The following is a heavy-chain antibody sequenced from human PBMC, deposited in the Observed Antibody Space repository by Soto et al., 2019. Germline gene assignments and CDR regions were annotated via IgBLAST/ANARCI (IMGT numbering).Heavy chain of an antibody. J-gene: IGHJ5*02. CDR3: ARHRHPRGTVGATSPLDP. D-gene: IGHD1-26*01. CDR1: GFSVSSNY. CDR2: HYSGGST. Sequence: WGSLRLSCAISGFSVSSNYLSWVRQAPGKGLEWVSVHYSGGSTYYADSVQGRFTISRDKSNNTLYLQMRRVRAEDTAVYFCARHRHPRGTVGATSPLDPWGQGTQVTVSS. V-gene: IGHV3-53*01.